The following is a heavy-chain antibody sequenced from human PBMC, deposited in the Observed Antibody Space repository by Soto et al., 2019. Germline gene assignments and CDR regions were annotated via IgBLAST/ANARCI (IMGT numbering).Heavy chain of an antibody. CDR1: GFTFTSSG. CDR2: IVVGSGNT. Sequence: SVKVSCKDSGFTFTSSGMQWVRQARGQRREWIGWIVVGSGNTNYAQKFQERVTITSDMSTSTAYMELSSLRSEDTAVYYCAAGRYFSYYYYGMDVWGQ. J-gene: IGHJ6*02. D-gene: IGHD3-9*01. CDR3: AAGRYFSYYYYGMDV. V-gene: IGHV1-58*02.